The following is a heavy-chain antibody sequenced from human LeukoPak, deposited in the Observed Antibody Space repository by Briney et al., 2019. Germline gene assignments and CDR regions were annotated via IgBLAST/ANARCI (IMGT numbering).Heavy chain of an antibody. CDR2: IHHSGRL. D-gene: IGHD1-1*01. CDR3: ARGGDWKFDY. CDR1: GDSIGSNKW. J-gene: IGHJ4*02. Sequence: SETLSLTCAVSGDSIGSNKWWTWVHQPPGKGLEWIGEIHHSGRLNYSPSLKSRVTISVDKSKNHFSLNLNSITPADTAIYYCARGGDWKFDYWGQGALVTVSS. V-gene: IGHV4-4*02.